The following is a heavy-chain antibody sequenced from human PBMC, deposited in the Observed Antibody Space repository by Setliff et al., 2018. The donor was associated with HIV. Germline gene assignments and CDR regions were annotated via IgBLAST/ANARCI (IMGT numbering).Heavy chain of an antibody. D-gene: IGHD3-9*01. Sequence: PGGSLRLSCAASRFSFNSYSMNWVRQAPGKGLEWVSYISRSGSTMHYADSVKGRFTISRDNAKNSLYLQMNSLRAEDTAVYYCARDFRRYFDYYYYGMDVWGQGTTVTVSS. CDR2: ISRSGSTM. J-gene: IGHJ6*02. CDR3: ARDFRRYFDYYYYGMDV. CDR1: RFSFNSYS. V-gene: IGHV3-48*04.